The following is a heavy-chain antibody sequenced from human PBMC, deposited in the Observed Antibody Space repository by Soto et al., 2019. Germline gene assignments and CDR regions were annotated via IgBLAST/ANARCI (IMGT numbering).Heavy chain of an antibody. V-gene: IGHV1-18*01. J-gene: IGHJ5*02. CDR3: ARGVGSGSYYNQYNWFDP. CDR1: GYAFTSYG. CDR2: ISAYNGNT. D-gene: IGHD3-10*01. Sequence: SVKVTCKDSGYAFTSYGISWVRQSPGQGLEWMGWISAYNGNTKYAQKLQGRVTMTTDTSTSTAYMELRSLRSDDTAVYYCARGVGSGSYYNQYNWFDPWGQGTLVTVS.